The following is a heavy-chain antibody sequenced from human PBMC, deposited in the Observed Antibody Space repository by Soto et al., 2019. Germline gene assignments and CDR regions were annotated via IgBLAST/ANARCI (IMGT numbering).Heavy chain of an antibody. CDR2: IGPSDSYT. Sequence: PGESLKISCKGSGYSFTSYWISWVRQMPGKGLEWMGRIGPSDSYTNYSPSFQRHVTISADKSISTAYLQWSSLKASDTAMYYCASAPVGGIAAAGTGYSGMDVWGQGTTVTVSS. CDR1: GYSFTSYW. CDR3: ASAPVGGIAAAGTGYSGMDV. V-gene: IGHV5-10-1*01. J-gene: IGHJ6*02. D-gene: IGHD6-13*01.